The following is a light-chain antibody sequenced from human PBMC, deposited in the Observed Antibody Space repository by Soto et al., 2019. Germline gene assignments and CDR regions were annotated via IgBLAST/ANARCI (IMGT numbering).Light chain of an antibody. CDR3: SSFTSSSNVV. CDR1: SSDVGIYKY. J-gene: IGLJ2*01. V-gene: IGLV2-14*01. CDR2: EVT. Sequence: QSALTQPASVSGSPGQSITISCTGTSSDVGIYKYVSWYQQHPGKAPNLMIYEVTNRPSGVSDRFSGSKSGNTASLTISGLQAEDEADYYCSSFTSSSNVVFGGGTQLTVL.